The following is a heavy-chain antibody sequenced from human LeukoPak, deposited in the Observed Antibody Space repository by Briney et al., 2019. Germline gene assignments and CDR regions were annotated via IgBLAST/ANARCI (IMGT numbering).Heavy chain of an antibody. CDR3: ARDIVIGSGTYLD. CDR1: GFIFSDYD. Sequence: GGSLRLSCAASGFIFSDYDMHWVRQAPGKGLVWVSRIGENGRNTNYADSVKGRLTTSRDNAKSTLYLQMNSLRVEDTAVYYCARDIVIGSGTYLDWGQGTLVTVSS. D-gene: IGHD3-10*01. V-gene: IGHV3-74*01. CDR2: IGENGRNT. J-gene: IGHJ4*02.